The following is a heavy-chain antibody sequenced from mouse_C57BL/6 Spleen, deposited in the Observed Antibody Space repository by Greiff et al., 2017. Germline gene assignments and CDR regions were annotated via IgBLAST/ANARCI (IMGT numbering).Heavy chain of an antibody. J-gene: IGHJ1*03. CDR3: ARKDDGTTGYFDV. CDR1: GYTFTSYW. Sequence: QVQLQQPGAELVMPGASVKLSCKASGYTFTSYWMHWVKQRPGQGLEWIGEIDPSDSYTNYNQKFKGKSTLTVDKSSSTAYMQLSSLTSEDSAVYYCARKDDGTTGYFDVWGTGTTVTVSS. V-gene: IGHV1-69*01. CDR2: IDPSDSYT. D-gene: IGHD1-1*01.